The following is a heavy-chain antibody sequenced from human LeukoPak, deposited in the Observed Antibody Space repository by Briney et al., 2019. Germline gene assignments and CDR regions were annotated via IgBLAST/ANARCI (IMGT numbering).Heavy chain of an antibody. V-gene: IGHV6-1*01. D-gene: IGHD5-12*01. CDR2: TYYRSKWFN. CDR1: GDSVSSKSAA. Sequence: SQTLSLTCAISGDSVSSKSAAWNWIRQFPSRGLEWLGRTYYRSKWFNEYAVSEKSRISIDPDTAKNQFSLQLNSVTPDDTAVYYCARIATKDGRDYWGQGILVTVSS. J-gene: IGHJ4*02. CDR3: ARIATKDGRDY.